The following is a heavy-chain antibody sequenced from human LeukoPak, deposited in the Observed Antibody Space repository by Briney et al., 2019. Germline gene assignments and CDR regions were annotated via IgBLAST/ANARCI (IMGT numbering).Heavy chain of an antibody. CDR3: ASIGYCSSTSCSTGGSYHFDY. Sequence: GGSLRLSCAASGFTFSSYAMSWVRQAPGKGLEWVSAISGSGGSTYYADSVKGRFTISRDNSKNTLYLQMNSLRAEDTAVYYCASIGYCSSTSCSTGGSYHFDYWGQGTLVTVSS. D-gene: IGHD2-2*01. V-gene: IGHV3-23*01. CDR2: ISGSGGST. J-gene: IGHJ4*02. CDR1: GFTFSSYA.